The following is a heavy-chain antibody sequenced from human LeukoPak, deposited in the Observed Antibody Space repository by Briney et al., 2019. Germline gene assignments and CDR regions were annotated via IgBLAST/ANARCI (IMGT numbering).Heavy chain of an antibody. V-gene: IGHV4-59*08. J-gene: IGHJ6*03. D-gene: IGHD3-16*01. CDR3: ARHSKALWPYYMDV. CDR1: GGSISSYY. Sequence: SETLSLTCTVSGGSISSYYWSWIRQPPGKGLEWVGYIYNSGSTNYNPSLKSRVTISVDTSKNQFSLKLSSVTAADTAVYYCARHSKALWPYYMDVWGKGTTVTVSS. CDR2: IYNSGST.